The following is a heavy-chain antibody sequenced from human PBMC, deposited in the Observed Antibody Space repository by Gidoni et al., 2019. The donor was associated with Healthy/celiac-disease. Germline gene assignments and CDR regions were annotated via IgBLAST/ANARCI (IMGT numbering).Heavy chain of an antibody. CDR2: MNPNSGNT. J-gene: IGHJ4*02. Sequence: QLQLVQSGAEVKKPGASVMVSCQASGYPFTSYDINWVRQATGQGLEWMGWMNPNSGNTGYEQKFQGRVTMTRNTSISTAYMELSSLRSEDTAVYYCARVGLGAVTRDFDYWGQGTLVTVSS. V-gene: IGHV1-8*01. D-gene: IGHD4-17*01. CDR1: GYPFTSYD. CDR3: ARVGLGAVTRDFDY.